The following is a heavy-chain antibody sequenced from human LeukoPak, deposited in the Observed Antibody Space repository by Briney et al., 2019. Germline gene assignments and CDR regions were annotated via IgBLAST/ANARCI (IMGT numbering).Heavy chain of an antibody. CDR2: ISYDGSNK. V-gene: IGHV3-30*18. J-gene: IGHJ5*02. CDR1: GFTFSSYG. CDR3: AKAAYDCSSTSCYGPGGFDP. Sequence: GRSLRLSCAASGFTFSSYGMHWVRQAPGKGLGWVAVISYDGSNKYCADSVKGRFTISRDNSKNTLYLQMNSLRAEDTAVYYCAKAAYDCSSTSCYGPGGFDPRGQGTLVTVSS. D-gene: IGHD2-2*01.